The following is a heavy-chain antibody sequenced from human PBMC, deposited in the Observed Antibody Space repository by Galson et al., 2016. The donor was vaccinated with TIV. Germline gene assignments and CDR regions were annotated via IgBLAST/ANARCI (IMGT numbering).Heavy chain of an antibody. Sequence: SVKVSCKASGGTFSSYAITWVRQAPGQGLEWMGRILPIYGTTVYAHTFQDRLTLTAERSTGTANMELSSLRSEDTAMYYCARGSPSGPSSPGIFDIWGQGTQVTVSS. CDR1: GGTFSSYA. D-gene: IGHD6-13*01. CDR2: ILPIYGTT. J-gene: IGHJ3*02. CDR3: ARGSPSGPSSPGIFDI. V-gene: IGHV1-69*06.